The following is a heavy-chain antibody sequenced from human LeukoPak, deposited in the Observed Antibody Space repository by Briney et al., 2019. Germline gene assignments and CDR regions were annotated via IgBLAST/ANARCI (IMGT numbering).Heavy chain of an antibody. J-gene: IGHJ4*02. V-gene: IGHV3-23*01. D-gene: IGHD3-22*01. CDR3: AKLYDGLVKY. CDR1: GFTFNTYA. Sequence: GGSLRLSCAASGFTFNTYAMIWVRQAPGKGLEWVSAISGSGGSTFYADSVKGRFTISRDNSKNTLYLQMNSLRAEDTAVYCCAKLYDGLVKYWGQGTLVTVSS. CDR2: ISGSGGST.